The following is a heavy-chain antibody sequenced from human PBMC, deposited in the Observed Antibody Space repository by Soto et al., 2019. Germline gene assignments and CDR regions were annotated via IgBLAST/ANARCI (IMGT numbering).Heavy chain of an antibody. D-gene: IGHD3-22*01. CDR3: ARDRYYYDSSGYYYDPLSGVRGYYYGMDV. Sequence: ASVKVSCKASGYTFTGYYMHWVRQAPGQGLEWMGWINPISGGTNYAQKFQGWVTMTRDTSISTAYMELSRLRSDDTAVYYCARDRYYYDSSGYYYDPLSGVRGYYYGMDVWGQGTTVTVSS. CDR2: INPISGGT. CDR1: GYTFTGYY. V-gene: IGHV1-2*04. J-gene: IGHJ6*02.